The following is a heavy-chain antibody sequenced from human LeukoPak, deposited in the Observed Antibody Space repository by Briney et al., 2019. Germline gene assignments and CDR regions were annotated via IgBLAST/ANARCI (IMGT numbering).Heavy chain of an antibody. CDR1: GFTFSTYS. CDR2: ISSSSSTI. Sequence: GGSLRLSCAASGFTFSTYSMNWVRQAPGKGLEWVSYISSSSSTIRYADSVRGRFTISRDNAKDSLFLQMNSLRAEDTAVYYCASEGVATPATIDYWGQGTLVTVSS. V-gene: IGHV3-48*01. D-gene: IGHD6-13*01. J-gene: IGHJ4*02. CDR3: ASEGVATPATIDY.